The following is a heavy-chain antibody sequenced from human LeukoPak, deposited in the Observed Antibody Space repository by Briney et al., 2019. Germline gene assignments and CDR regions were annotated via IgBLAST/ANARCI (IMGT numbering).Heavy chain of an antibody. CDR2: ISGDGSST. CDR3: ARGGWGTAIDY. Sequence: GGSLRLSCAASGFTFSSYWMHWVRQAPRKGLVWVSYISGDGSSTTYADSVKGRFPISRDNAKNTLDLQMNSLRAEDTAVYYCARGGWGTAIDYWAQGTLVTVSS. D-gene: IGHD1-7*01. CDR1: GFTFSSYW. J-gene: IGHJ4*02. V-gene: IGHV3-74*01.